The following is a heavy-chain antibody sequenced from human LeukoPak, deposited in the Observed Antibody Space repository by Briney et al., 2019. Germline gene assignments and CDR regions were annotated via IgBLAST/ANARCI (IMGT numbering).Heavy chain of an antibody. CDR3: AREISPADSSSAFDY. Sequence: PSETLSLTCAVYGGSFSGYYWSWIRQPPEKGLEWIGEINHSGSTNYNPSLKGRVTISVDTSKNQFSLKLSSVTAADTAVYYCAREISPADSSSAFDYWGQGTLVTVSS. J-gene: IGHJ4*02. D-gene: IGHD6-6*01. CDR1: GGSFSGYY. V-gene: IGHV4-34*01. CDR2: INHSGST.